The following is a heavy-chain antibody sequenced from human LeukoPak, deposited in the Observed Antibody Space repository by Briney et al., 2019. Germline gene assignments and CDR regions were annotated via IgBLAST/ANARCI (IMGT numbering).Heavy chain of an antibody. CDR1: GYTFTSYG. J-gene: IGHJ5*02. Sequence: ASVTVSCKASGYTFTSYGISWVRQAPGQGLEWMGWISAYNGNTNYAQKLQGRVTMTTDTSTSTAYMELRSLRSDDTAVYYCAREKAGQQLVGRRVNWFDPWGQGTLVTVSS. CDR3: AREKAGQQLVGRRVNWFDP. V-gene: IGHV1-18*01. D-gene: IGHD6-13*01. CDR2: ISAYNGNT.